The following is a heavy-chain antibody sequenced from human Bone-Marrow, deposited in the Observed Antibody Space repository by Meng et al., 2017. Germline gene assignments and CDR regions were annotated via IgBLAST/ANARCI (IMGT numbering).Heavy chain of an antibody. D-gene: IGHD1-26*01. Sequence: GESLKISCAASGFTFSSYAMSWVRQAPGKGLEWVSAIGGSGGSTYYADSVKGRFTISRDNSKNTLYLQMNSLRAEDTAVYYCAKVRWELPLFDWGQGTLVTVSS. V-gene: IGHV3-23*01. CDR3: AKVRWELPLFD. CDR1: GFTFSSYA. CDR2: IGGSGGST. J-gene: IGHJ4*02.